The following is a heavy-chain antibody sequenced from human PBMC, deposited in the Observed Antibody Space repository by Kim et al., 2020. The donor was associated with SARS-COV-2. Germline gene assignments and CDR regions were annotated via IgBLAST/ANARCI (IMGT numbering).Heavy chain of an antibody. CDR3: AREKQGYSSSWSLGY. D-gene: IGHD6-13*01. V-gene: IGHV3-33*01. Sequence: GGSLRLSCAASGFTFSSYGMHWVRQAPGKGLEWVAVIWYDGSNKYYADSVKGRFTISRDNSKNTLYLQMNSLRAEDTAVYYCAREKQGYSSSWSLGYWGQGTLVAVSS. CDR2: IWYDGSNK. CDR1: GFTFSSYG. J-gene: IGHJ4*02.